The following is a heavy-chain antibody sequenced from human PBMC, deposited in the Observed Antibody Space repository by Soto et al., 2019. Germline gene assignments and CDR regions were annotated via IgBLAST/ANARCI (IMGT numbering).Heavy chain of an antibody. CDR1: GGTFSSYA. D-gene: IGHD3-22*01. CDR3: ARGPRKRHYYDSSGYSFDY. CDR2: IIPIFGTA. V-gene: IGHV1-69*12. J-gene: IGHJ4*02. Sequence: QVQLVQSGAEVKKPGSSVKVSCKASGGTFSSYAISWVRQAPGQGLEWMGGIIPIFGTANYAQKFQGRVTITADESTSTAYMELSSLRSEDTAVYYCARGPRKRHYYDSSGYSFDYWGQGTLVTVSS.